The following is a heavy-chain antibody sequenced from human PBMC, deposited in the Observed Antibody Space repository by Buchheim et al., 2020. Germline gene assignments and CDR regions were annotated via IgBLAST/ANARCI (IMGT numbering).Heavy chain of an antibody. CDR2: ISSDDSAP. V-gene: IGHV3-74*01. Sequence: EVQLVESGGGLVQPGGSLRLSCAASGFPFSSYWMHWVRQAPGKGLVWVSHISSDDSAPGYADSVRGRFTISRDNAKNTVYLQRNSLRPEDTAVYYCARAKDGFDYWGQGTL. J-gene: IGHJ4*02. CDR1: GFPFSSYW. CDR3: ARAKDGFDY.